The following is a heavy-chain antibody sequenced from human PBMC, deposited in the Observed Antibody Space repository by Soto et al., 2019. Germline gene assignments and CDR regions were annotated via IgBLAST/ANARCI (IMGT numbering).Heavy chain of an antibody. V-gene: IGHV3-48*02. Sequence: EVQLVESGGGLVQPGGSLRLSCAASGFTFSTFNMNWVRQAPGKGLEWVSYISSSGSTIYYADSVKGRFTISRDNAKNRLFXQMNSLRDEDTAVYYCAREGEGHCISSSCLNWFDPWGQGTMVTVSS. J-gene: IGHJ5*02. CDR1: GFTFSTFN. D-gene: IGHD2-2*01. CDR3: AREGEGHCISSSCLNWFDP. CDR2: ISSSGSTI.